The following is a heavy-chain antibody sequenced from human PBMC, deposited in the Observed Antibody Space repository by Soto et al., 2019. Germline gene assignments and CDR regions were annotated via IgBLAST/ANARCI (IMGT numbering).Heavy chain of an antibody. CDR3: ARGSPWNTDFDY. V-gene: IGHV3-33*01. CDR1: GFTFSSYG. Sequence: QVQLVESGGGVVQPGRSLRLSCAASGFTFSSYGMHWVRQAPGKGLEWVAVIWYDGSNKYYADSVKGRFTISRDNSKNTLYLQMNSLRAEDTTVYYCARGSPWNTDFDYWGQGTLVTVSS. D-gene: IGHD1-1*01. J-gene: IGHJ4*02. CDR2: IWYDGSNK.